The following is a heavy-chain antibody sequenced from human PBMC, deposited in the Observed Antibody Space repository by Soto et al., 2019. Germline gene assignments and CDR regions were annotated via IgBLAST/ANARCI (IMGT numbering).Heavy chain of an antibody. V-gene: IGHV2-5*01. CDR1: GFSLSTSGVG. D-gene: IGHD2-21*02. CDR2: IYWNDDK. J-gene: IGHJ5*02. CDR3: AHHAYCGGDCHNWFDP. Sequence: GSGPTLVNPTQTLTLTCTFSGFSLSTSGVGVGWIRQPPGKALEWLALIYWNDDKRYSPSLKSRLTITKDTSKNQVVLTMTNMDPVDTATYYCAHHAYCGGDCHNWFDPWGQGTLVTVSS.